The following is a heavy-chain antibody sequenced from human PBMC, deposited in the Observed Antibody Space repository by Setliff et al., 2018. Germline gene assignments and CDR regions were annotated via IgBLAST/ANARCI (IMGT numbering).Heavy chain of an antibody. Sequence: PGESLKISCAASGFTFSDYYMTWIRQAPGKGLEWVSYISRGGNTIYYADSVKGRFTISRDNARDSLFLQMSSLRAEDTAVYYCAREVVGAPSTFDIWGQGTMVTVS. CDR1: GFTFSDYY. CDR3: AREVVGAPSTFDI. V-gene: IGHV3-11*04. CDR2: ISRGGNTI. J-gene: IGHJ3*02. D-gene: IGHD1-26*01.